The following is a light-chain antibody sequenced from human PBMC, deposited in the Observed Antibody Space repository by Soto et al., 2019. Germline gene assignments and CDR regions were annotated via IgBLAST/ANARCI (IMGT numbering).Light chain of an antibody. V-gene: IGLV6-57*01. CDR3: QSYDDNNVV. CDR1: SGSIASKF. CDR2: EDD. Sequence: NFMLTQPHSMSESPGKTVTISCTRSSGSIASKFVQWYQQRPGSSPTTVIYEDDQRPSGVPDRFSGSIDSSSNSAPLTISGLKTEDEADYFCQSYDDNNVVFGGGTKLTVL. J-gene: IGLJ2*01.